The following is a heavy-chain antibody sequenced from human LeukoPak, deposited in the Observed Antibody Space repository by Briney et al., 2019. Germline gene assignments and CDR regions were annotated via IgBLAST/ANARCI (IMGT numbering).Heavy chain of an antibody. Sequence: PGGSLRLSCKTSGFIFSNYAMHWVSQAPGKGLDWVAMIRHDGATKFYADSVKGRFTISRDNSKDTLYLQMDSLRAEDTAVFCCARELLGEGPDAFDVWGQGTIVTVSS. CDR1: GFIFSNYA. CDR2: IRHDGATK. V-gene: IGHV3-33*01. D-gene: IGHD3-16*01. CDR3: ARELLGEGPDAFDV. J-gene: IGHJ3*01.